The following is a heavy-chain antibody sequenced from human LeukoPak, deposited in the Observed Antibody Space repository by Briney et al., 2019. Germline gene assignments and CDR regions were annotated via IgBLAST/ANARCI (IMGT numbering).Heavy chain of an antibody. CDR2: ISGSGGST. D-gene: IGHD4-17*01. V-gene: IGHV3-23*01. CDR1: GFTFSSYA. J-gene: IGHJ4*02. Sequence: GGSLRLSCAASGFTFSSYAMSWARQAPGKGLEWVSAISGSGGSTYYADSVKGRFTISRDNSKNTLYLQMNSLRAEDTAVYYCAKDGTMTTVTMSGYWGQGTLVTVSS. CDR3: AKDGTMTTVTMSGY.